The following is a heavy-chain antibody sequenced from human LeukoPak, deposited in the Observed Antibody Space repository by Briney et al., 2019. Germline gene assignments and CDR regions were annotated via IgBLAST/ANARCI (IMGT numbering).Heavy chain of an antibody. D-gene: IGHD6-19*01. CDR1: GFTVSSNY. CDR3: AKDLYSSGWTGRGAFDI. J-gene: IGHJ3*02. CDR2: ISGSGGST. V-gene: IGHV3-23*01. Sequence: GGSLRLSCAASGFTVSSNYMSWVRQAPGKGLEWVSAISGSGGSTYYADSVKGRFTISRDNSKNTLYLQMNSLRAEDTAVYYCAKDLYSSGWTGRGAFDIWGQGTMVTVSS.